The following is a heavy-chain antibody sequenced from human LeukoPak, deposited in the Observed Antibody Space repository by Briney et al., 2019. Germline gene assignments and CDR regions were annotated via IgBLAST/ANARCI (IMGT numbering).Heavy chain of an antibody. V-gene: IGHV4-39*07. J-gene: IGHJ4*02. CDR3: ARDGYYYDSPEKYYFDY. D-gene: IGHD3-22*01. CDR2: IYYSGST. CDR1: GDSISSSSYY. Sequence: SSETLSLTCSVSGDSISSSSYYWGWIRQPAGKGLEWIGSIYYSGSTYYNPSLKSRVTISVDTSKNQFSLKLSSVTAADTAVYYCARDGYYYDSPEKYYFDYWGQGTLVTVSS.